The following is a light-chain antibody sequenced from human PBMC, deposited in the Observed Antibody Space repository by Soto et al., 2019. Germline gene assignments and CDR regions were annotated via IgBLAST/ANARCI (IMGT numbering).Light chain of an antibody. CDR3: QQYISSPLT. J-gene: IGKJ1*01. V-gene: IGKV3-20*01. Sequence: EIVLTQSPGPLSLSPGERATLSCRASQSVSNNYLAWYQQKPGQAPRLVIYGASSRGTGIPDRFSASGSGTDFTLTISRLEPEDFAVYYCQQYISSPLTFGQGTKVEIK. CDR2: GAS. CDR1: QSVSNNY.